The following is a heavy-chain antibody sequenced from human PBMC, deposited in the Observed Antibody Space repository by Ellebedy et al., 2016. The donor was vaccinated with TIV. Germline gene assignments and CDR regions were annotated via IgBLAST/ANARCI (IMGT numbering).Heavy chain of an antibody. J-gene: IGHJ3*01. V-gene: IGHV1-46*01. D-gene: IGHD5-18*01. CDR2: INPNDDTK. Sequence: AASVKVSCKASGYSFSSYYMHWVRQAPGQGLEWMAIINPNDDTKYYVQKFQGRVTVTRDTSANTVYMELSSLRSEDTAVYYCARGRGYSFDVCDVWGQGTMVTVSS. CDR1: GYSFSSYY. CDR3: ARGRGYSFDVCDV.